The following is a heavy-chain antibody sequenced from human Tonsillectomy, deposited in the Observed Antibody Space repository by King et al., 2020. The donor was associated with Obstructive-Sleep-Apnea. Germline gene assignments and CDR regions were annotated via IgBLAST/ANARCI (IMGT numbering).Heavy chain of an antibody. J-gene: IGHJ4*02. V-gene: IGHV4-59*01. CDR3: ARDLGYSYGIDY. Sequence: QLQESGPGLVKPSETLSLTCTVSGDSISTYYWSLIRQPPGKGLAWMGHIYYSGINSYIAALNSRGTISADTSKNQFSLKLRSVTAADTAVYYCARDLGYSYGIDYWGQGTLVTVSS. D-gene: IGHD5-18*01. CDR1: GDSISTYY. CDR2: IYYSGIN.